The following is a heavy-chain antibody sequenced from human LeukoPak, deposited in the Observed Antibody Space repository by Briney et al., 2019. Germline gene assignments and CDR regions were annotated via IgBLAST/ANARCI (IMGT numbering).Heavy chain of an antibody. D-gene: IGHD3-10*01. CDR3: ARGSGPGASFDY. Sequence: SETLSLTCTVPGDSISSYYWTWIRQPAGKGLEWIEYIYYGGSTTYNPSLESRITISVDTSKIQFSLKVTSVTAADAAVYYCARGSGPGASFDYWGQGTLVTVSS. J-gene: IGHJ4*02. CDR1: GDSISSYY. CDR2: IYYGGST. V-gene: IGHV4-59*01.